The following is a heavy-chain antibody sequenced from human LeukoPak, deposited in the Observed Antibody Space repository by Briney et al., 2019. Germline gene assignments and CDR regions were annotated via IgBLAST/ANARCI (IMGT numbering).Heavy chain of an antibody. CDR3: ARRIAAADRGFDY. D-gene: IGHD6-13*01. CDR1: GDSVSGNSAT. Sequence: SQTLSLTCAISGDSVSGNSATWNWIRQSPSRGLEWLGRTYYRSKWYNDYAVSVKSRITINPDASKNQFSLQLNSVTPEDTALYYCARRIAAADRGFDYWGQGTLVTVSS. CDR2: TYYRSKWYN. J-gene: IGHJ4*02. V-gene: IGHV6-1*01.